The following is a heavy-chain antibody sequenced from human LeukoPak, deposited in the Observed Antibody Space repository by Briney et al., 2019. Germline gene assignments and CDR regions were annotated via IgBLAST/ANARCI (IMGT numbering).Heavy chain of an antibody. Sequence: GGSLRLSCAASGFTFSSYSMNWVRQAPGKGLEWVSYISSRSSTIYYADSVKGRFTISRDNAKNSLYLQMNSLRAEDTAVYYCARDRYDYVWGSYRPHNWFDPWGQGTLVTVSS. V-gene: IGHV3-48*01. J-gene: IGHJ5*02. CDR1: GFTFSSYS. D-gene: IGHD3-16*02. CDR2: ISSRSSTI. CDR3: ARDRYDYVWGSYRPHNWFDP.